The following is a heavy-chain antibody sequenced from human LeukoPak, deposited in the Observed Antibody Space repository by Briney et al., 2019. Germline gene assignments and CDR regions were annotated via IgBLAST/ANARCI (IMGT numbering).Heavy chain of an antibody. CDR3: ASFPYDYVWGSYRY. CDR2: INHSGST. J-gene: IGHJ4*02. V-gene: IGHV4-34*01. D-gene: IGHD3-16*02. Sequence: SETLSLTCAVYGGSFSGYYWSWIRQPPGKGLEWIGEINHSGSTNYNPSLKSRVTISVDTSKNQFSLKLSSVTAADTAVYYCASFPYDYVWGSYRYWGQGTLVTVSS. CDR1: GGSFSGYY.